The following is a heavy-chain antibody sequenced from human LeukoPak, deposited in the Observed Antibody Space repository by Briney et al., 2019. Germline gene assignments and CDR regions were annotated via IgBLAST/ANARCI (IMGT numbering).Heavy chain of an antibody. Sequence: SETLSLTCVVSGYSISNDYYWGWIRQPPGKGLEWIGNIYHSGGSYYNPSLKSRVTVSVDTSKNQFSLQLSSVTAADTAVYYCARVSVGVTKSFDHWGQGTLVSVSS. CDR1: GYSISNDYY. CDR3: ARVSVGVTKSFDH. J-gene: IGHJ4*02. CDR2: IYHSGGS. D-gene: IGHD1-26*01. V-gene: IGHV4-38-2*01.